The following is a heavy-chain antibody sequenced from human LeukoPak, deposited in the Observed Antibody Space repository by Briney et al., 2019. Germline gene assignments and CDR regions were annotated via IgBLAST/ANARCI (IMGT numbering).Heavy chain of an antibody. J-gene: IGHJ2*01. Sequence: GGSLRLSCAASGFTFSSYWMSWVRQAPGKGLEWVANIKQDGSEKYSVDSGKGRFTISRDNAKNSLYLQMNSLRAEDTAVYYCAREVRFRAYFDLWGRGTLVTVSS. CDR3: AREVRFRAYFDL. V-gene: IGHV3-7*01. CDR1: GFTFSSYW. D-gene: IGHD3-10*01. CDR2: IKQDGSEK.